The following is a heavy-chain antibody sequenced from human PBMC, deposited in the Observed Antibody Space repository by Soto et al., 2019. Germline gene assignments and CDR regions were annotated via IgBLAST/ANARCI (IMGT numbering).Heavy chain of an antibody. D-gene: IGHD3-10*01. Sequence: ASVKVSCKASGYAFTSYYMHWVRQAPGQGLEWMGIINPSGGSTSYAQKFQGRVTMTRDTSTSTVYMELSSLRSEDTAVYYCARGGAYYYGSGSYSYMDVWGKGTTVTVSS. V-gene: IGHV1-46*03. CDR1: GYAFTSYY. CDR3: ARGGAYYYGSGSYSYMDV. CDR2: INPSGGST. J-gene: IGHJ6*03.